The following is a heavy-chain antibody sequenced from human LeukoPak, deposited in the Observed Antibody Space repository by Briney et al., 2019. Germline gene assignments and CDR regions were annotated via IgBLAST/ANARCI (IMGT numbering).Heavy chain of an antibody. CDR3: AGYGSGSYHKAFDY. Sequence: SETLSLTCSVSGGAISSDCWAWIRRPPGKGLEWIAYVHSSGYTSYNPSLKSRVTISIDTSKNQFSLKLNSVTAADTAVYYCAGYGSGSYHKAFDYWGQGTLVTVSS. CDR1: GGAISSDC. V-gene: IGHV4-59*01. J-gene: IGHJ4*02. D-gene: IGHD3-10*01. CDR2: VHSSGYT.